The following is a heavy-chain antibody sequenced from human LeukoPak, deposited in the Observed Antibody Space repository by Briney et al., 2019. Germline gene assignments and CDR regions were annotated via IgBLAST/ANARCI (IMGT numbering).Heavy chain of an antibody. J-gene: IGHJ4*02. CDR2: IYSGDST. V-gene: IGHV3-66*02. CDR1: GITVRSNY. Sequence: GGSLRLSCAASGITVRSNYMLWVRQAPGKGLEWVSLIYSGDSTYYADSVKGRFTISRDTSKNTVYLQMNSLRAEDTAVYYCARLVVPAAYFGYWGQGTLVTVSS. D-gene: IGHD2-2*01. CDR3: ARLVVPAAYFGY.